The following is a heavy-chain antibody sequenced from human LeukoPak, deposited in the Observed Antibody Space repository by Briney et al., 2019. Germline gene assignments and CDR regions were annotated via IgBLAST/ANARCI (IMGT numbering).Heavy chain of an antibody. CDR1: GGSINYYY. CDR3: ARRGGGNYYDSSGYYVDY. V-gene: IGHV4-59*01. CDR2: IYYSGGT. D-gene: IGHD3-22*01. J-gene: IGHJ4*02. Sequence: SETLSLTCTVSGGSINYYYWMWIRQPPGKGLEWIGYIYYSGGTHYNPSLKSRVTMLVDTSKNQFSLKLTAVTAADTAVYYCARRGGGNYYDSSGYYVDYWGQGTLVTVSS.